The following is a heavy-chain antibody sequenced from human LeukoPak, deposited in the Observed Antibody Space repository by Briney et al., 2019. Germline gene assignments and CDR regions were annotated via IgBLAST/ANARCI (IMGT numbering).Heavy chain of an antibody. D-gene: IGHD6-13*01. CDR1: GLSFSSYS. CDR3: ARVSEIAAAGTVDY. V-gene: IGHV3-21*05. J-gene: IGHJ4*02. CDR2: ISSSSSYT. Sequence: PGGSLRLSCAASGLSFSSYSLNWIRQAPGKGLEWVSYISSSSSYTTYADSVKGRFTISRDNAKNSLYLQMNSLRAEDTAVYYCARVSEIAAAGTVDYWGQGTLVTVSS.